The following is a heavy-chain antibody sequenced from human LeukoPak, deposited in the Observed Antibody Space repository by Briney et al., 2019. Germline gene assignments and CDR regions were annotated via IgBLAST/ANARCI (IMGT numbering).Heavy chain of an antibody. J-gene: IGHJ5*02. CDR2: IYKSRNT. Sequence: SETLSLTCTVSAGSISSNYWSWIRQRPGQGLVWIGYIYKSRNTNQNPSLKSRVNISVDKSKNQFYLKRSSVTAADTAVYYCARGPDFDWSIPGSSWFDPWGQGTLVTVSS. D-gene: IGHD3-9*01. V-gene: IGHV4-59*01. CDR3: ARGPDFDWSIPGSSWFDP. CDR1: AGSISSNY.